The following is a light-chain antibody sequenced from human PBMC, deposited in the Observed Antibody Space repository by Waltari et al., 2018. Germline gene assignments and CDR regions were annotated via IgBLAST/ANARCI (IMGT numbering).Light chain of an antibody. V-gene: IGKV3-20*01. Sequence: EIALTQSPATLSLSPGERATLSCRASQRLSSSHLAWYQHNRGQAPRLLISGASTRAKGIPDRFSASGSGTDFTLTVSRLEPEDFAVYYCQQFGSSPWTFGQGTTVEI. J-gene: IGKJ1*01. CDR3: QQFGSSPWT. CDR1: QRLSSSH. CDR2: GAS.